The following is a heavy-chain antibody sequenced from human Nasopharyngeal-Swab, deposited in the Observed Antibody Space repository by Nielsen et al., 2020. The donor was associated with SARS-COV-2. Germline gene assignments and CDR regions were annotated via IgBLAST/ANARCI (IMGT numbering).Heavy chain of an antibody. Sequence: SETLSLTCAVYGGSFSGYYWSWIRQPPGKGLEWIGEFNHSGSTNYNPSLKSRVTISVDTSKNQFSLKLSSVTAADTTVYYCARGLYSSSRYAAFYDYWGQGTLVTVSS. J-gene: IGHJ4*02. D-gene: IGHD6-13*01. CDR3: ARGLYSSSRYAAFYDY. CDR1: GGSFSGYY. V-gene: IGHV4-34*01. CDR2: FNHSGST.